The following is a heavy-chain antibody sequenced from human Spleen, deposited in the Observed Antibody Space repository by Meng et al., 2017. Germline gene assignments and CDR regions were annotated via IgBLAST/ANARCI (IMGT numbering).Heavy chain of an antibody. J-gene: IGHJ4*02. CDR2: IWYDGINK. CDR3: ARHRGPDGYKGVIDY. CDR1: GFTFSSYG. Sequence: QVQLVESGGGVVQPGRSLRLSCAASGFTFSSYGMHWVRQAPGQGLEWVALIWYDGINKYHADSVEGRFTISRDNSKNTLSLQMNSLRAEDTAVYYCARHRGPDGYKGVIDYWGQGTLVTVSS. D-gene: IGHD5-24*01. V-gene: IGHV3-33*01.